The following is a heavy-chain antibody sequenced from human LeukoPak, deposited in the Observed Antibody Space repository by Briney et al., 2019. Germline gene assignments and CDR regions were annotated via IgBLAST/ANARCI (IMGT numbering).Heavy chain of an antibody. CDR2: ISSSSSYI. D-gene: IGHD6-13*01. Sequence: GGSLRLSCAASGFTFSSYSMNWVRQAPGKGLEWVSSISSSSSYIYYADSVKGRFPISRDNAKNSLYLQMNSLRAEDTAVYYCARDIAAAGTGYWGQGTLVTVSS. CDR3: ARDIAAAGTGY. CDR1: GFTFSSYS. V-gene: IGHV3-21*01. J-gene: IGHJ4*02.